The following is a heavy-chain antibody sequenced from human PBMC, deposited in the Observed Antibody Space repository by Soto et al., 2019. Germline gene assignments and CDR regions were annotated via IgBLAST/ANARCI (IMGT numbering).Heavy chain of an antibody. V-gene: IGHV4-59*01. D-gene: IGHD3-16*01. CDR1: GGSIADYY. J-gene: IGHJ2*01. CDR3: ARAFAGFGAYWYFDL. CDR2: GYHSVSI. Sequence: SETLSLTCTVSGGSIADYYWSWIRQPPGKALEWIGYGYHSVSIHYNPSLKTRVTISVDTSENQFSLRLSSVTAADTAVYYCARAFAGFGAYWYFDLWGRGTLVTVSS.